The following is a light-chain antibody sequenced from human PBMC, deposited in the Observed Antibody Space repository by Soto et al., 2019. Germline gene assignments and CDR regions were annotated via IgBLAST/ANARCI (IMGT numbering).Light chain of an antibody. Sequence: EIVMTQFPATLSVSPGERGPLSCRASQSVSSNLAWYQQEPGQAPXLLLYGASTRATGIPARFSGSGSGTEFTLTISSLQSEDFAVYYCQQYNNWPPITFGQGTRLEIK. CDR1: QSVSSN. CDR3: QQYNNWPPIT. V-gene: IGKV3-15*01. J-gene: IGKJ5*01. CDR2: GAS.